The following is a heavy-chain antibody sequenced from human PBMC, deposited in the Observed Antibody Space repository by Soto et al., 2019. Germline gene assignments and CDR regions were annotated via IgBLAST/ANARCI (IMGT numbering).Heavy chain of an antibody. CDR3: ARGAYRALGGSSGWYYYYGMDV. D-gene: IGHD6-19*01. V-gene: IGHV4-34*01. Sequence: SETLSLTCAVYGGSFSGYYWSWIRQPPGKGLEWIGEINHSGSTNYNPSLKSRVTISVDTSKSQFSLKLSSVTAADTAVYYCARGAYRALGGSSGWYYYYGMDVWGQGTTVTVSS. CDR2: INHSGST. CDR1: GGSFSGYY. J-gene: IGHJ6*02.